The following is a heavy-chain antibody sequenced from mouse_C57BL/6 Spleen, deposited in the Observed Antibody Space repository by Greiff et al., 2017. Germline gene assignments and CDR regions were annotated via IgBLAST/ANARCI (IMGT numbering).Heavy chain of an antibody. Sequence: QVQLKQPGAELVKPGASVKLSCKASGYTFTSYWMHWVKQRPGQGLEWIGMIHPNSGSTNYNEKFKSKATLAVDKSSSTAYMQLSSLTSEDSAVYYCARWRYDYSYSMDYWGQGTSVTVSS. CDR1: GYTFTSYW. CDR3: ARWRYDYSYSMDY. V-gene: IGHV1-64*01. J-gene: IGHJ4*01. CDR2: IHPNSGST. D-gene: IGHD2-4*01.